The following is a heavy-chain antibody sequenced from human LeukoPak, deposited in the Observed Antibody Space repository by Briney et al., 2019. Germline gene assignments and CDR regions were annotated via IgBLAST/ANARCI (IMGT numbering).Heavy chain of an antibody. CDR2: MYYSGST. J-gene: IGHJ4*02. V-gene: IGHV4-39*01. CDR1: GGSITSSSYY. D-gene: IGHD6-6*01. Sequence: PSETLSLICNVSGGSITSSSYYWGWIRQPPGKGLEWIGSMYYSGSTYYNPSLKSRVTISVDSSRNQFSLKLSSVTAADTAVYYCARQQLSQLYYFDNWGQGTLVTVSS. CDR3: ARQQLSQLYYFDN.